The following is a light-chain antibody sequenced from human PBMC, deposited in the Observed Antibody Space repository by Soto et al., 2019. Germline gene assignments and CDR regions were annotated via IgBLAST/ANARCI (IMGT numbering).Light chain of an antibody. CDR2: GAS. V-gene: IGKV3-20*01. Sequence: EIVLTHSPGTLSLSPGERATLSCRASQSVSRYLAWYQQKPGQAPRPPIYGASSRATGIPDRFSGSGTGTDFTLTISRQQPEDVAVYDCQQYGSSPPGITFGPGTKADIK. CDR1: QSVSRY. CDR3: QQYGSSPPGIT. J-gene: IGKJ3*01.